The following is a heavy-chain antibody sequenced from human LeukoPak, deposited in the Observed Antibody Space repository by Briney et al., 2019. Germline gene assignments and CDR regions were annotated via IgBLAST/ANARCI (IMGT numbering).Heavy chain of an antibody. CDR1: GFTFSSYE. CDR2: ISSIGSTI. CDR3: ARESVGSQYYYYGMDV. Sequence: GGSLRLSCAALGFTFSSYEINWVRQAPGKGLDGVSYISSIGSTIYYADSVKGRFTTSRDNAKNSLYLQVNRLRGEDRAVYYCARESVGSQYYYYGMDVWGQGTTVTVCS. V-gene: IGHV3-48*03. D-gene: IGHD1-26*01. J-gene: IGHJ6*02.